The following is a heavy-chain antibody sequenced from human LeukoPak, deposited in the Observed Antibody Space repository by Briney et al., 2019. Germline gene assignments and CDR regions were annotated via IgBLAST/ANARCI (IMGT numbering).Heavy chain of an antibody. Sequence: SGTLSLTCAVYGGSFSGYYWSWIRQPPGKGLEWIGEINHSGSTNYNPSLKSRVTISVDTSKNQFSLKLSSVTAADTAVYYCASWQPGSGYYLYYWGQGTLVTVSS. CDR2: INHSGST. CDR3: ASWQPGSGYYLYY. CDR1: GGSFSGYY. V-gene: IGHV4-34*01. D-gene: IGHD3-22*01. J-gene: IGHJ4*02.